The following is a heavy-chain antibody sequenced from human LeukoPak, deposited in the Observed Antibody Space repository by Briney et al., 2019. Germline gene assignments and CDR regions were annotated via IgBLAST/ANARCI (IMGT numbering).Heavy chain of an antibody. CDR2: IYYSGST. Sequence: SETLSLTCTVSGGSISSYYWSWIRQPPGKGLEWIGYIYYSGSTNYNPSLKSRVTISVDTSKNQFSLKLSSVTAADTAVYYCARGGYSSSASPDYWGQGTLVTVSS. CDR1: GGSISSYY. J-gene: IGHJ4*02. D-gene: IGHD6-6*01. V-gene: IGHV4-59*01. CDR3: ARGGYSSSASPDY.